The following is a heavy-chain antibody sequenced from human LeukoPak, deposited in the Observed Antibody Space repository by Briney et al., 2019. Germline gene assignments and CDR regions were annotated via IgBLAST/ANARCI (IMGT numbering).Heavy chain of an antibody. CDR1: GFPFSNYA. V-gene: IGHV3-21*01. J-gene: IGHJ4*02. D-gene: IGHD3-3*01. CDR3: ARELSSYDFWL. Sequence: PGGSLRLSCTASGFPFSNYAMNWVRQAPGKRLEWVSSINPTSTSIYYADAVRGRFTISRDNAKSSLYLQMNSLRAEDTAVYYCARELSSYDFWLWGQGTLVTVSS. CDR2: INPTSTSI.